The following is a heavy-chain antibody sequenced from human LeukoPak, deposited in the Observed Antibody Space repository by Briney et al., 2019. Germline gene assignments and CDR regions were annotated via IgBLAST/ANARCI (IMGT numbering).Heavy chain of an antibody. V-gene: IGHV3-30*02. D-gene: IGHD6-19*01. CDR2: IRFDGSNT. CDR1: GFTFRNYD. CDR3: SKVGGIVLAVSYCMDV. J-gene: IGHJ6*03. Sequence: GGSPGLSCEASGFTFRNYDMYWVRQAPGKGLEWVAFIRFDGSNTHYGDSVKGRFTISRDNSKNTLYLQMNSLRVEDSALYYCSKVGGIVLAVSYCMDVWGKGTTVPVS.